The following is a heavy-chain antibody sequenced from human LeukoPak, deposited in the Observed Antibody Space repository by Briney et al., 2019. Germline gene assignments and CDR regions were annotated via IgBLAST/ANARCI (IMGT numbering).Heavy chain of an antibody. Sequence: GASVTVSFKSSGYTFTIYDINWVRQATGQGLEWMGWMNPNSGNTGYAQKFQGRVTMTRNTSISTAYMELSSLRSEDTAVYYCARVRGDYDFWSGSNWFDPWGQGTLVTVSS. J-gene: IGHJ5*02. V-gene: IGHV1-8*01. CDR1: GYTFTIYD. CDR2: MNPNSGNT. CDR3: ARVRGDYDFWSGSNWFDP. D-gene: IGHD3-3*01.